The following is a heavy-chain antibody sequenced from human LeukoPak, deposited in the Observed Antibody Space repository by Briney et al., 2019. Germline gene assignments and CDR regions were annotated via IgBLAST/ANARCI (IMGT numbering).Heavy chain of an antibody. V-gene: IGHV4-38-2*02. CDR1: GYSISSGYY. Sequence: PSETLSLTCTVSGYSISSGYYWSWIRQPPGKGLEWIGEINHSGSTNYNPSLKSRVTISVDTSKNQFSLKLSSVTAADTAVYYCASSTVTTVGFDYWGQGTLVTVSS. J-gene: IGHJ4*02. D-gene: IGHD4-17*01. CDR2: INHSGST. CDR3: ASSTVTTVGFDY.